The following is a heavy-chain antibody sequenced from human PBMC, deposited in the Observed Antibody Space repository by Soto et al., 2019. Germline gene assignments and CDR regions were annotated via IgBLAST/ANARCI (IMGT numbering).Heavy chain of an antibody. D-gene: IGHD3-10*01. CDR3: ARDPGGKWFGESYYFDY. Sequence: ASVKVSCKASGYTFTRYAMHWVRQAPGQRLKRVGYINAGNGNTKYSQKFQGRVTITRDTSASTGYMELSSLRSEDTAIYYCARDPGGKWFGESYYFDYWGQGTLVTVSS. CDR2: INAGNGNT. J-gene: IGHJ4*02. V-gene: IGHV1-3*01. CDR1: GYTFTRYA.